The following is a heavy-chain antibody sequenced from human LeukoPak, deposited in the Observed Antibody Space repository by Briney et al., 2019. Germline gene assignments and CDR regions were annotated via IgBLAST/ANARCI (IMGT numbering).Heavy chain of an antibody. CDR1: GFTFSSYA. CDR3: ASAASSSWYYFDY. CDR2: ISGSGGST. D-gene: IGHD6-13*01. Sequence: GGSLRLSCAASGFTFSSYAMSWVRQAPGKGLEWVSAISGSGGSTYYADSVKGRFTISRGNSKNTLYLQMNSLRAEDTAVYYCASAASSSWYYFDYWGQGTLVTVSS. J-gene: IGHJ4*02. V-gene: IGHV3-23*01.